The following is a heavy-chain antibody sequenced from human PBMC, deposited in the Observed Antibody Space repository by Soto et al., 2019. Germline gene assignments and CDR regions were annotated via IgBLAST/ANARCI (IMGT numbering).Heavy chain of an antibody. CDR3: ARDCGPAFDY. CDR2: IWYDGSNK. V-gene: IGHV3-33*01. CDR1: GFAFSSYG. Sequence: QVQLVESGGGVVQPGRSLRLSCAASGFAFSSYGMHWVRQAPGKGLEWVAVIWYDGSNKYYADSVKGRFTISRDNSKNTLYLQMNSLRAEDTAVYYCARDCGPAFDYWGQGTLVTVSS. D-gene: IGHD2-21*01. J-gene: IGHJ4*02.